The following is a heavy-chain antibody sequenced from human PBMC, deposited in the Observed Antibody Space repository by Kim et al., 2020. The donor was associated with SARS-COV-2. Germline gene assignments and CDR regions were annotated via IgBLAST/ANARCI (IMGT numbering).Heavy chain of an antibody. CDR3: AGGRPASCSSTSCYGTNYYYYYMDV. Sequence: SVKVSCKASGGTFSSYAISWVRQAPGQGLEWMGGIIPIFGTANYAQKFQGRVTITADESTSTAYMELSSLRSEDTAVYYCAGGRPASCSSTSCYGTNYYYYYMDVWGKGTTVTVSS. D-gene: IGHD2-2*01. CDR1: GGTFSSYA. CDR2: IIPIFGTA. J-gene: IGHJ6*03. V-gene: IGHV1-69*13.